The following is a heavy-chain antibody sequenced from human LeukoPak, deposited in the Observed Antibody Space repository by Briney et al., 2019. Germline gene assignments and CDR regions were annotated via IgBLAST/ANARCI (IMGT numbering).Heavy chain of an antibody. Sequence: SEALSLTCAVYGESLSGYFWSWIRQPPGKGREWIGEINHSGSTNYNPSLKSRVTISVDTYKKQFSLKLSSVTAADTAVFYCARGGIVVPAARRRNWFDPWGQGTLVTVSS. J-gene: IGHJ5*02. CDR2: INHSGST. V-gene: IGHV4-34*01. D-gene: IGHD2-2*01. CDR1: GESLSGYF. CDR3: ARGGIVVPAARRRNWFDP.